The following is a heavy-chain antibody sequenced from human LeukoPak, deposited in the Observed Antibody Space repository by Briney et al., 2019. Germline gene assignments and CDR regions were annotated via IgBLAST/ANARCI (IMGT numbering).Heavy chain of an antibody. CDR1: GFTVSSNY. CDR2: IYSGGST. CDR3: ARNHGVVPAAIPYYGMDV. Sequence: GGSLRLSCAASGFTVSSNYMSWVRQAPGKGLEWVSVIYSGGSTYYADSVKGRFTISRDNSKNTLYLQMNSLRAEDTAVYYCARNHGVVPAAIPYYGMDVWGQGTTVTVSS. J-gene: IGHJ6*02. D-gene: IGHD2-2*01. V-gene: IGHV3-66*01.